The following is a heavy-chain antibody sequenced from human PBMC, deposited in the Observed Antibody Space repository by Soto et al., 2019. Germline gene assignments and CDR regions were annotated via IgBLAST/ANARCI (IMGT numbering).Heavy chain of an antibody. CDR2: IWYDGSNK. D-gene: IGHD6-19*01. Sequence: QVQLVESGGGVVQPGRSLRLSCAASGFTFSSYGMHWVRQAPGKGLEWVAVIWYDGSNKYYADSVKGRFTISRDNSKNTVHLQMNSLRAEDTAVYYCARVPGYSSGWDWYFDLWGRGTLVTVSS. CDR1: GFTFSSYG. V-gene: IGHV3-33*01. J-gene: IGHJ2*01. CDR3: ARVPGYSSGWDWYFDL.